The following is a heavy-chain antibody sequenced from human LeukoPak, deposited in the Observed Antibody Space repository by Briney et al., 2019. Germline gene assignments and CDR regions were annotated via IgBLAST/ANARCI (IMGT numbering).Heavy chain of an antibody. J-gene: IGHJ4*02. Sequence: HPGGSLRLSCAASGFTFSKFAMHWVRQAPGKGLEWVAVISYDGDIKYYADSVEGRFTISRDKSKNTLYLQMNSLRAEDTAVYYCAKGAWVFQLLMFDYWGQGTLVTVSS. CDR3: AKGAWVFQLLMFDY. D-gene: IGHD3-16*01. V-gene: IGHV3-30*18. CDR1: GFTFSKFA. CDR2: ISYDGDIK.